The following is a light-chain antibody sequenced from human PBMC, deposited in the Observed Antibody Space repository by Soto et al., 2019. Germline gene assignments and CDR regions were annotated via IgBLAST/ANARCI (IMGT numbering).Light chain of an antibody. CDR2: DAS. CDR3: QQYVDLPPT. CDR1: QDISNY. J-gene: IGKJ4*01. V-gene: IGKV1-33*01. Sequence: DIQMTHSPSSLSASVGYRVTIACPASQDISNYLNWYQQKPGKAPKLLIYDASNLETGVPSRFSGSGSGTDFTFTISSLQPEDIATYYCQQYVDLPPTFGGGTKVDIK.